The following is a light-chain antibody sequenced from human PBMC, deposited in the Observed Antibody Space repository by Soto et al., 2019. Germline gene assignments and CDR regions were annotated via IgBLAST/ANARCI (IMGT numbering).Light chain of an antibody. CDR2: EGS. CDR1: STDFVSYNR. V-gene: IGLV2-18*02. Sequence: QSALTQPPSVSGSPGQSVTISCTGTSTDFVSYNRVSWYQQPPGTAPKLIIYEGSKRPSGISNRFSGSKSGNTASLIISGLQGDDEGDYYCCAYVSSNTLLFGGGTKLTVL. CDR3: CAYVSSNTLL. J-gene: IGLJ3*02.